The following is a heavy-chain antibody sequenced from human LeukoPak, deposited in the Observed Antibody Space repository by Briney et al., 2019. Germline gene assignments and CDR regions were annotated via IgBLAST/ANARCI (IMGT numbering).Heavy chain of an antibody. CDR2: IYYSGST. D-gene: IGHD6-6*01. J-gene: IGHJ4*02. Sequence: PSETLSLTCTGSGGSISSSSYYWGWIRQPPGKGLERIGSIYYSGSTYYNPSLKSRVTISVDTSKNQFSLKLSSVTPADTAVYYCARGHVVISAARRGPFDYWGQGTLVTVSS. CDR3: ARGHVVISAARRGPFDY. CDR1: GGSISSSSYY. V-gene: IGHV4-39*07.